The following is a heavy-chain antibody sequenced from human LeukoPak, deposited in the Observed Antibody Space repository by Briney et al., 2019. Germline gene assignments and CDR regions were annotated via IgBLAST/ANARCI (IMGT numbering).Heavy chain of an antibody. J-gene: IGHJ3*02. V-gene: IGHV4-39*01. D-gene: IGHD3-22*01. CDR2: IYYSGST. Sequence: PSETLSLTCTVSGGSISSSSYYWGWIRQPPGKGLDWIGSIYYSGSTYYNPSLKSRVTISVDTSKNQFSLKLSSVTAADTAVYYCARRYYDSDAFDIWGQGTMVTVSS. CDR1: GGSISSSSYY. CDR3: ARRYYDSDAFDI.